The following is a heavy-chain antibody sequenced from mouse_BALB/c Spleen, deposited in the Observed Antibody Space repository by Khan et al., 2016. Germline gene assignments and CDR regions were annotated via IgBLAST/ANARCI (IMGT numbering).Heavy chain of an antibody. J-gene: IGHJ2*01. V-gene: IGHV5-17*02. CDR2: ISSGSSTI. Sequence: EVELVESGGGLVQPGGSRKLSCAASGFTFRRLGMHWVRQAPEKGLEWVAYISSGSSTIYYADTLQGRFTISRDNPKNALFLQMTSLRSEDTAMYYCARGDYWGQGTTLTVPS. CDR1: GFTFRRLG. CDR3: ARGDY.